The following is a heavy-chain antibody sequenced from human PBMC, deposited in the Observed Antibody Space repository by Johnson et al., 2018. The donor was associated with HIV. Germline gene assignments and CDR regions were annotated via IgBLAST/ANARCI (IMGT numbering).Heavy chain of an antibody. V-gene: IGHV3-30*04. CDR3: ARDQFCTITTGGDGAFDI. CDR1: GFTFSSYA. J-gene: IGHJ3*02. Sequence: QVQLVESGGGVVQPGRPLRLSCAASGFTFSSYAMHWVRQAPGKGLEWVAVISYDGSNKYYADSVKGRFTISRDNSKNALYLQMNSLRAEDTAVVDGARDQFCTITTGGDGAFDIWCQGTMVTVSS. CDR2: ISYDGSNK. D-gene: IGHD5-24*01.